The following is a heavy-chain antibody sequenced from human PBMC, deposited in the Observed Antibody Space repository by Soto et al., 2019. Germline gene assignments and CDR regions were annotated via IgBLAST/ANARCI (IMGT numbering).Heavy chain of an antibody. D-gene: IGHD3-22*01. J-gene: IGHJ6*02. CDR3: ARDLGATYYYDSSGRTPYYYYXMDG. CDR2: IYYSGST. Sequence: PSETLSLTCTVSGGSISSYYWSWIRQPPGKGLEWIGYIYYSGSTNYNPSLKSRVTISVDTSKNQFSLKLSSVTAADTAVYYCARDLGATYYYDSSGRTPYYYYXMDGWGQGTTVTVSS. V-gene: IGHV4-59*01. CDR1: GGSISSYY.